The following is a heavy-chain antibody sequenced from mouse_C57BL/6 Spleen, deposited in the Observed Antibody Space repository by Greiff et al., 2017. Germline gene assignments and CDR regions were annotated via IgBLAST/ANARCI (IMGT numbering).Heavy chain of an antibody. CDR1: GFTFSSYG. V-gene: IGHV5-6*01. CDR2: ISSGGSYT. D-gene: IGHD2-4*01. J-gene: IGHJ4*01. Sequence: EVQLVESGGDLVKPGGSLKLSCAASGFTFSSYGMSWVRQTPDKRLEWVATISSGGSYTYYPDSVKGRFTISRDNAKNTLYLQMSSLKSEDTARYYCARSSSDDYDENYYAMDYWGQGTSVTGSS. CDR3: ARSSSDDYDENYYAMDY.